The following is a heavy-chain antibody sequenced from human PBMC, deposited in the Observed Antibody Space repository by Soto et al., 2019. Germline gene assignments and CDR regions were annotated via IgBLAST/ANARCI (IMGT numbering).Heavy chain of an antibody. Sequence: SLKISCTGVGYSFTSYWIAWVRQMPGKGLEWMGIIYPGDSDTRYSPSFQGQVTIPVDKSITTAYLQWSSLKASDTAMYYCARGYCTTNICDPWFDPWGQGTLVTVSS. J-gene: IGHJ5*02. CDR3: ARGYCTTNICDPWFDP. D-gene: IGHD2-8*01. CDR2: IYPGDSDT. CDR1: GYSFTSYW. V-gene: IGHV5-51*01.